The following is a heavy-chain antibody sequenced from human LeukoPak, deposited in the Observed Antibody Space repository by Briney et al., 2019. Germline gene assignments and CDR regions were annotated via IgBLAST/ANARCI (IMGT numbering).Heavy chain of an antibody. CDR3: ARGRGYGYGIDY. J-gene: IGHJ4*02. CDR1: GGSITSGGHY. D-gene: IGHD5-18*01. CDR2: IFYSGTT. Sequence: SQTLSLTCTVSGGSITSGGHYWSWVRQPPGKGLEWIGHIFYSGTTLYNPTLKTRLTISEDTSNNQCSLRLTSLTAADTAVYYCARGRGYGYGIDYWGQGTLVTVSS. V-gene: IGHV4-30-4*08.